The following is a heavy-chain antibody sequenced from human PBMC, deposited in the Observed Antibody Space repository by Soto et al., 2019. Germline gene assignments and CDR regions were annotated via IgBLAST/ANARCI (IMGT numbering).Heavy chain of an antibody. D-gene: IGHD3-3*01. Sequence: SDPLSLTCAVYGGSFSGYYWSWIRQPPGKGLEWIGEINHSGSTNYNPSLKSRVTISVDTSKNQFSLKLSSVTAADTAVYYCARFRVTIFGVVIMGDYWGQRTLVTVSS. J-gene: IGHJ4*02. V-gene: IGHV4-34*01. CDR1: GGSFSGYY. CDR3: ARFRVTIFGVVIMGDY. CDR2: INHSGST.